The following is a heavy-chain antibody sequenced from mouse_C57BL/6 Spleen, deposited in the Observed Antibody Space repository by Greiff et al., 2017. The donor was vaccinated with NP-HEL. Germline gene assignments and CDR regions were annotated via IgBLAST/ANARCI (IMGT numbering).Heavy chain of an antibody. CDR1: GFTFSSYA. D-gene: IGHD1-1*01. CDR2: ISDGGSYT. Sequence: EVMLVESGGGLVKPGGSLKLSCAASGFTFSSYAMSWVRQTPEKRLEWVATISDGGSYTYYPDNVKGRFTISRDNAKNNLYLQMSHLKSEDTAMYYCARDGATVVAPYYFDYWGQGTTLTVSS. CDR3: ARDGATVVAPYYFDY. V-gene: IGHV5-4*01. J-gene: IGHJ2*01.